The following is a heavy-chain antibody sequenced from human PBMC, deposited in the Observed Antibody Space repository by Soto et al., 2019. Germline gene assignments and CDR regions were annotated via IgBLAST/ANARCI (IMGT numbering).Heavy chain of an antibody. CDR1: GGSISSYY. J-gene: IGHJ4*02. V-gene: IGHV4-59*01. D-gene: IGHD3-10*01. CDR2: IYYSGST. CDR3: ARAPRGNYGYPSYFDY. Sequence: QVQLQESGPGLVKPSETLSLTCPVSGGSISSYYWSWVRQPPGKGLGWIGYIYYSGSTNYNPSLKSRVTISVDTSKNQFSLKLSSVTAADTAVYYCARAPRGNYGYPSYFDYWGQGTLVTVSS.